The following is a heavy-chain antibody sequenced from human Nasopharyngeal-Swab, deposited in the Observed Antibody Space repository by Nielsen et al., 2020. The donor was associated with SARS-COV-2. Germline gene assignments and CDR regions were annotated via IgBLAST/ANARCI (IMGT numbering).Heavy chain of an antibody. V-gene: IGHV4-59*01. CDR2: IYNSGRTT. CDR3: ARGGDGGLAHFDY. Sequence: SETLSLTCTVSGGSISNYYWSWIRQPPGKRLERIGYIYNSGRTTDYNPSLKSRVTISLDTSKNQFSLKLSSVTAADTAVYYCARGGDGGLAHFDYWGQGNLVTVSS. J-gene: IGHJ4*02. D-gene: IGHD2-21*01. CDR1: GGSISNYY.